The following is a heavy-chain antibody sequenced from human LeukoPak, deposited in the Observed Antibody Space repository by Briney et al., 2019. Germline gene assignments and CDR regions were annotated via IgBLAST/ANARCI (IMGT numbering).Heavy chain of an antibody. J-gene: IGHJ6*04. CDR1: GFTFSNYA. CDR2: ISGSGGST. V-gene: IGHV3-23*01. D-gene: IGHD3-10*02. CDR3: AELGITMIGGV. Sequence: GGSLRLSCAASGFTFSNYAMNWVRQAPGKGLEWVSAISGSGGSTYYADSVKGRFTISRDNAKNSLYLQMNSLRAEDTAVYYCAELGITMIGGVWGKGTTVTISS.